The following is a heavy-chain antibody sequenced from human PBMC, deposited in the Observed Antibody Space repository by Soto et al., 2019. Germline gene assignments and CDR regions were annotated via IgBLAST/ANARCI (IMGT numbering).Heavy chain of an antibody. J-gene: IGHJ4*02. CDR3: AGGGGSVLDS. CDR1: GFTFSAYW. Sequence: VQLVESGGDLVQPGGSLRLSCVGSGFTFSAYWMTWVRQAPGKGLEWVAVIKQEGSEKYDVDSVKGRFTISRDNAKNSLYQQMNSLRAEDTAVYFFAGGGGSVLDSWGPGTLVTVSS. V-gene: IGHV3-7*01. D-gene: IGHD6-25*01. CDR2: IKQEGSEK.